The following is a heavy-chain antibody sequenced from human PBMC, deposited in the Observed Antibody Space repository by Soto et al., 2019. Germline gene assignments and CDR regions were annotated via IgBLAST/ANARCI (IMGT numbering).Heavy chain of an antibody. CDR3: ARLSVVVPAAMPGTPWFDP. J-gene: IGHJ5*02. V-gene: IGHV5-51*01. CDR1: GFSFTTSW. Sequence: PGESLKISCQTSGFSFTTSWIAWVRQKPGKGLEWMGMIWPDDSVTRYSPSFQGQVTISADKSISTAYLQWSSLKASDTAMYYCARLSVVVPAAMPGTPWFDPWGQGTQVTVSS. D-gene: IGHD2-2*01. CDR2: IWPDDSVT.